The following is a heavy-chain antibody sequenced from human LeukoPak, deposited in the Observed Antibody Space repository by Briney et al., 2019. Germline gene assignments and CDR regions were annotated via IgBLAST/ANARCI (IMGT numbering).Heavy chain of an antibody. Sequence: ASVKVSCKASGYTFTSYDINWVRQATGQGLEWMGWMNPNSGNTGYAQKFQGRVTMTRNTSISTAYMELSRLRSDDTAVYYCAGYSSGWYRLDYWGQGTLVTVSS. V-gene: IGHV1-8*01. D-gene: IGHD6-19*01. CDR1: GYTFTSYD. J-gene: IGHJ4*02. CDR2: MNPNSGNT. CDR3: AGYSSGWYRLDY.